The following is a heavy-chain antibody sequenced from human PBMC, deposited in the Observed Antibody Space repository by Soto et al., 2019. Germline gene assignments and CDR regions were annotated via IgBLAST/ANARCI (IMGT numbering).Heavy chain of an antibody. CDR2: AKRKAAGGAI. Sequence: GGSLRLSCAASGFSLASAWINWVRQAPGKGVEWVAQAKRKAAGGAIDYATPVKGRFTISRDDSKNMAYLQMNSLTIEDTALYYCTTGYGSDWYGWGQGTLATVSS. D-gene: IGHD6-19*01. J-gene: IGHJ4*02. CDR3: TTGYGSDWYG. CDR1: GFSLASAW. V-gene: IGHV3-15*01.